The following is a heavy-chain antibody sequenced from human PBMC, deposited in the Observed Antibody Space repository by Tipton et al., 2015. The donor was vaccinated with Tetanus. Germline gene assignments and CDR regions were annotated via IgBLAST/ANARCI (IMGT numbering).Heavy chain of an antibody. J-gene: IGHJ5*02. CDR1: GFTFSSYS. D-gene: IGHD3-10*01. CDR3: ARTFYGSGSYYEAPNWFDP. CDR2: ISSSSSTI. Sequence: SLRLSCAASGFTFSSYSMNWVRQAPGKGLEWVSYISSSSSTIYYADSVKGRFTISRDNAKNSLYPQMNSLRAEDTAVYYCARTFYGSGSYYEAPNWFDPWGQGTLVTVSS. V-gene: IGHV3-48*01.